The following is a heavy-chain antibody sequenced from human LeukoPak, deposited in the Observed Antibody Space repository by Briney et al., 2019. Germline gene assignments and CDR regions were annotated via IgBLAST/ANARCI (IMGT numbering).Heavy chain of an antibody. CDR1: GYSFTSYW. D-gene: IGHD6-19*01. CDR3: ASPGIAVAGPAHAFDI. V-gene: IGHV5-51*01. CDR2: IYPGDSDT. Sequence: GESLKISCKGSGYSFTSYWIGWVRRMPGKGLEWMGIIYPGDSDTRYSPSFQGQVTISADKSISTAYLQWSSLKASDTAMYYCASPGIAVAGPAHAFDIWGQGTMVTVSS. J-gene: IGHJ3*02.